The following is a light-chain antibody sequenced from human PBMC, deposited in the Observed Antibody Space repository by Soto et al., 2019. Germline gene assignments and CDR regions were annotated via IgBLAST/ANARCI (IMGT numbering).Light chain of an antibody. CDR2: DAS. V-gene: IGKV3-11*01. Sequence: EIVLTQSPATLSLSPGERATLSCRASQSVSSYLAWYQQTPGQAPRLLIYDASNRATGIPARFSGSGSGTNFTLTITSVDLKDLAFYYWQQRSNWPPTTFGQETQLEI. CDR1: QSVSSY. CDR3: QQRSNWPPTT. J-gene: IGKJ5*01.